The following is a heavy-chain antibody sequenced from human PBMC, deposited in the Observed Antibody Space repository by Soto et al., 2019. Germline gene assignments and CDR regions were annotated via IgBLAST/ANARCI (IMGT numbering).Heavy chain of an antibody. CDR1: GFTFSNYA. CDR2: ISYDGNNK. D-gene: IGHD2-15*01. Sequence: QVQLVESGGGVVQPGRSLRLSCAASGFTFSNYAMYRVRQAPGKGLEWVAVISYDGNNKYYADSVKGRFTISRDNSKNTLSLQMNSLRAEDTAVYYCARAGCDGGTCYTLVGLRYGMDVWGQGTTVTVSS. CDR3: ARAGCDGGTCYTLVGLRYGMDV. V-gene: IGHV3-30-3*01. J-gene: IGHJ6*02.